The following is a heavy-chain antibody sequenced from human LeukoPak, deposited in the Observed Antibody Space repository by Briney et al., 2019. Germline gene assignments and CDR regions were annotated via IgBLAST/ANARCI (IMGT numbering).Heavy chain of an antibody. CDR3: ARQDSSGYSLY. D-gene: IGHD3-22*01. CDR1: GFTFSSYS. Sequence: PGGSLRLSCAASGFTFSSYSMNWVRQAPGKGLEWVSSISSSSSYIYYADSVKGRFTISRDNAKNSLYLQMNSLRPDDTAVYYCARQDSSGYSLYWGQGTLVTVSS. J-gene: IGHJ4*02. CDR2: ISSSSSYI. V-gene: IGHV3-21*01.